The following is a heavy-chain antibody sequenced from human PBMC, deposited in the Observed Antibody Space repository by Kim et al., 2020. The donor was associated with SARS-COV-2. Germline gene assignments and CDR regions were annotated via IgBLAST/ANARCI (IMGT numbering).Heavy chain of an antibody. J-gene: IGHJ3*02. V-gene: IGHV3-23*01. CDR3: AKDAKRCVHAVDI. Sequence: YAESVKGRCTTSRDNSKNALCLQMNSLRDEDPAVYYCAKDAKRCVHAVDIWGQEKMVTVSS.